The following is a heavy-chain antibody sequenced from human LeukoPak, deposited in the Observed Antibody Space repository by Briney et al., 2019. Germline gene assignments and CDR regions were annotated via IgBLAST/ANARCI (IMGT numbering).Heavy chain of an antibody. CDR3: TGYISGFPC. V-gene: IGHV3-53*01. J-gene: IGHJ4*02. CDR2: FYGGETT. D-gene: IGHD5-18*01. CDR1: GFTVSSNY. Sequence: PGGSLRLSCAASGFTVSSNYMTWVRQAPGKGLEWVSTFYGGETTYYADSVKGRFTISRDNSKNTLYLQMNSLRAEDTAVYYCTGYISGFPCWGQGTLVTVSS.